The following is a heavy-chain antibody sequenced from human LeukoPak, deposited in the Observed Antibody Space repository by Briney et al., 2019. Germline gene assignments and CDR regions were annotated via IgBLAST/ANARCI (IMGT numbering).Heavy chain of an antibody. CDR3: AKYDSGYFDY. V-gene: IGHV3-74*01. Sequence: GGSLRLSCAASGFTFSSYWMHWVRQAPGKGLVGVSRINDDGRSTSYADSVKGRFTISRDNSKNTLYLQMNSLRAEDTAVYYCAKYDSGYFDYWGQGTLVTVSS. CDR1: GFTFSSYW. J-gene: IGHJ4*02. D-gene: IGHD3-16*01. CDR2: INDDGRST.